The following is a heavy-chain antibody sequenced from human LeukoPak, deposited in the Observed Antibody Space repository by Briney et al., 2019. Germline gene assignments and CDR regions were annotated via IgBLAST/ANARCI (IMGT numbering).Heavy chain of an antibody. CDR3: ARPSGSYSGADAFDI. Sequence: SETLSLTCTVSGGSISSYYWSWIRQPPGKGLEWTGYIYHSGSTYYNPSLKSRVTISVDRSKNQFSLKLSSVTAADTAVYYCARPSGSYSGADAFDIWGQGTMVTVSS. CDR2: IYHSGST. V-gene: IGHV4-59*12. D-gene: IGHD1-26*01. J-gene: IGHJ3*02. CDR1: GGSISSYY.